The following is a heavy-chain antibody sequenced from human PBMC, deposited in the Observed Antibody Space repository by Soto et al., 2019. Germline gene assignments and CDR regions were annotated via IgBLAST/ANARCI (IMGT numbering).Heavy chain of an antibody. CDR3: ARVGTPIDY. V-gene: IGHV1-18*01. J-gene: IGHJ4*02. Sequence: QVHLVQSGAEVKKPGAPVKVSCTASGYTFTNFGISWVRQAPGHGLEWMGWISAYNGNTNYAQKFQGRVTMTTSTSTGTAHMELRRPTSDDTAVYFWARVGTPIDYWGPGTLVTVSS. D-gene: IGHD7-27*01. CDR1: GYTFTNFG. CDR2: ISAYNGNT.